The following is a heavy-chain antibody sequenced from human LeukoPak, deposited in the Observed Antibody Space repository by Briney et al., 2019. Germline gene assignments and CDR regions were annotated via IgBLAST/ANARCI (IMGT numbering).Heavy chain of an antibody. CDR1: GYTFTSYD. CDR2: MNPNSGNT. Sequence: VASVKVSCKTSGYTFTSYDINWVRQATGQGLEWMGWMNPNSGNTGYAQKFQGRVTITRNTSISTAYMELSSLRSEDTAVYYCARDGITMIVVDLYYFDYWGQGTLVTVSS. CDR3: ARDGITMIVVDLYYFDY. J-gene: IGHJ4*02. V-gene: IGHV1-8*03. D-gene: IGHD3-22*01.